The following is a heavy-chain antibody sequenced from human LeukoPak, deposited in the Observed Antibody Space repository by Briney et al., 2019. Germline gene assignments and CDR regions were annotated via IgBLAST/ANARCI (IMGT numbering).Heavy chain of an antibody. CDR1: GFTFSSYG. CDR2: ISYDGSNK. D-gene: IGHD5-18*01. J-gene: IGHJ4*02. CDR3: ASSIQLERGYSYGPEDY. Sequence: PGRSLRLSCAASGFTFSSYGMHWVRQAPGKGLEWVAVISYDGSNKYYADSVKGRFTISRDNSKNTLYLQMNSLRAEDTAVYYCASSIQLERGYSYGPEDYWGQGTLVTVSS. V-gene: IGHV3-30*03.